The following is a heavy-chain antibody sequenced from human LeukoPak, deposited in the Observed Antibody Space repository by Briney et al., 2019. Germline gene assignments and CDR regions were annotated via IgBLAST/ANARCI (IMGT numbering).Heavy chain of an antibody. D-gene: IGHD6-13*01. CDR3: ARVSGGIAAAGIYYGMDV. CDR2: IWSDGTKE. Sequence: GGSLRLSCAASGFTFSNYGMHWVRQAPGKGLEWVAIIWSDGTKEYYADSVKGRFTISRDNSKNTVDLQMNSLRAEDTAVYYCARVSGGIAAAGIYYGMDVWGQGTTVTVSS. J-gene: IGHJ6*02. CDR1: GFTFSNYG. V-gene: IGHV3-33*01.